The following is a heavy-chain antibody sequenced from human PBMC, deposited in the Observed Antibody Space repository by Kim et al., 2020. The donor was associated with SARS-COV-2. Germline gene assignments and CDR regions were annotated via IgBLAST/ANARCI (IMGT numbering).Heavy chain of an antibody. CDR2: ISYDGSNK. CDR1: GFTFSSYG. V-gene: IGHV3-30*18. D-gene: IGHD3-22*01. CDR3: AKDPYGDYDSSGYSLGFDY. J-gene: IGHJ4*02. Sequence: GGSLRLSCAASGFTFSSYGMHWVRQAPGKGLEWVAVISYDGSNKYYADSVKGRFTISRDNSKNTLYLQMNSLRAEDTAVYYCAKDPYGDYDSSGYSLGFDYWGQGTLVTVSS.